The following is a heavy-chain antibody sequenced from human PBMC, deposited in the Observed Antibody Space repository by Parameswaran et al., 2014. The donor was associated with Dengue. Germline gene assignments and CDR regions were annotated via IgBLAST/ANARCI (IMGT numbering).Heavy chain of an antibody. D-gene: IGHD1-26*01. CDR2: IYPGDSDT. CDR3: ARQQGGGVGATAGSRYYYGMDV. Sequence: VRQMPGKGLEWMGIIYPGDSDTRYSPSFQGQVTISADKSISTAYLQWSSLKASDTAMYYCARQQGGGVGATAGSRYYYGMDVWGQGTTVTVSS. V-gene: IGHV5-51*01. J-gene: IGHJ6*02.